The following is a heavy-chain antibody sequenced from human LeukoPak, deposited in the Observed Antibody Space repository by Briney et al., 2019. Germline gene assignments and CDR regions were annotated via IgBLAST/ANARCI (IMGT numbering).Heavy chain of an antibody. CDR1: GGSISSYY. J-gene: IGHJ4*02. V-gene: IGHV4-59*08. Sequence: KPSETLSLTCTVSGGSISSYYWSWIWQPPGKGLEWIGYIYYSGSTNYNPSLKSRVTISVDTSKNQFSLKLSSVTAADTAVYYCARRGPQGIVDYWGQGTLVTVSS. D-gene: IGHD2-15*01. CDR2: IYYSGST. CDR3: ARRGPQGIVDY.